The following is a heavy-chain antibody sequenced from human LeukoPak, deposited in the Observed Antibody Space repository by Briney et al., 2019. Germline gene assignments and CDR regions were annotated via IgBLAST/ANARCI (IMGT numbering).Heavy chain of an antibody. CDR1: GFTFSSYA. CDR2: ISTSGRT. CDR3: ARDLDSSGYYHVVDS. J-gene: IGHJ4*02. V-gene: IGHV3-23*01. Sequence: GGSLRLSCADSGFTFSSYAMSWIRQAPGKGLEWVSLISTSGRTHYADSVQGRFTISRDNSKNTLSLHMNSLRAEDTAVYYCARDLDSSGYYHVVDSWGQGALVTVSS. D-gene: IGHD3-22*01.